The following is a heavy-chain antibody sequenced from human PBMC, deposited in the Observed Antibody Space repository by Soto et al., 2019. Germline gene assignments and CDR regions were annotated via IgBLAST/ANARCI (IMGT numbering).Heavy chain of an antibody. V-gene: IGHV4-31*03. J-gene: IGHJ4*02. Sequence: QVQLQESGPGLVKPSQTLSLTCTVSGGSISSGGYYWSWIRQHPGKGLEWIGYIYYSGSTYYNPSLKRRVTISVDTSKNQFSLKLSSVTAADTAVYYCARISVDTAMAQDYWGQGTLVTVSS. CDR1: GGSISSGGYY. D-gene: IGHD5-18*01. CDR3: ARISVDTAMAQDY. CDR2: IYYSGST.